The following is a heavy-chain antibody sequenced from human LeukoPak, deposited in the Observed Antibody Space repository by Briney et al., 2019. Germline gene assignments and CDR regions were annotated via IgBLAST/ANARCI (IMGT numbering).Heavy chain of an antibody. D-gene: IGHD3-3*01. V-gene: IGHV3-21*01. CDR3: ARDLEYYDFWSGYFFDY. CDR2: ISSSSSYI. J-gene: IGHJ4*02. CDR1: GFTFSSYS. Sequence: GGSLKLSCAASGFTFSSYSMNWVRQAPGKGLERVSSISSSSSYIYYADSVKGRFTISRDNAKNTLYLQMNSLRAEDTAVYYCARDLEYYDFWSGYFFDYWGQGTLVTVSS.